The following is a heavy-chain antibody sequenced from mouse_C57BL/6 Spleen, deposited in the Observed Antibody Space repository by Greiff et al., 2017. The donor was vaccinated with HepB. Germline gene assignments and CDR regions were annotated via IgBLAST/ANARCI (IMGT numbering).Heavy chain of an antibody. CDR1: GYTFTDYN. Sequence: EVQLQQSGPELVKPGASVKMSCKASGYTFTDYNMHWVKQSHGKSLEWIGYINPNNGGTSYNQKFKGKATLTVNKSSSTAYMELRSLTSEDSAVYYCARNMYYYGSSPWYFDVWGTGTTVTVSS. CDR3: ARNMYYYGSSPWYFDV. CDR2: INPNNGGT. V-gene: IGHV1-22*01. D-gene: IGHD1-1*01. J-gene: IGHJ1*03.